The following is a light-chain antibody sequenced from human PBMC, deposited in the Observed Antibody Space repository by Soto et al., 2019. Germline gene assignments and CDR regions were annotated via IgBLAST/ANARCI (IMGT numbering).Light chain of an antibody. J-gene: IGKJ1*01. CDR1: QSVSSSY. CDR3: QQYGSSLWT. V-gene: IGKV3-20*01. CDR2: GAS. Sequence: EIVLTQSPGTLSLSPGERATLSCRASQSVSSSYLAWYQQKPGQAPRLLIYGASSRATGIPDRFSGSGSGTDFTLTISRLEPEDFAVYYFQQYGSSLWTFCQGTKVEIK.